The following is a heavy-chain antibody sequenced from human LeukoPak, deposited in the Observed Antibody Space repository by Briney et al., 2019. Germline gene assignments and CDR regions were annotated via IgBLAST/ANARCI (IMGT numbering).Heavy chain of an antibody. CDR1: GYTFTSYA. D-gene: IGHD6-13*01. J-gene: IGHJ5*02. V-gene: IGHV1-3*01. Sequence: ASVKVSCKASGYTFTSYAMHWVRQAPGQRLEWMGWINAGNGNTKYSQKFQGRVTTTRDTSASTAYMELSSLRSEDTAVYYCARDLEYSSSWYGWFDPWGQGTLVTVSS. CDR3: ARDLEYSSSWYGWFDP. CDR2: INAGNGNT.